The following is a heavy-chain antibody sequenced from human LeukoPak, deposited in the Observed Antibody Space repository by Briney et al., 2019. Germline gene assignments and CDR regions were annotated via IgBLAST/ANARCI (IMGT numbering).Heavy chain of an antibody. V-gene: IGHV3-66*02. D-gene: IGHD3-3*01. CDR1: GFTVSSNY. CDR2: IYGGGST. CDR3: ARLKYYDFWSGYYPRYFDY. J-gene: IGHJ4*02. Sequence: PGGSLRLSCAASGFTVSSNYMSWVRQAPGKGLEWVSVIYGGGSTYYADSVKGRFTISRDNSKNTLYLQMNSLRAEDTAVYYCARLKYYDFWSGYYPRYFDYWGQGTLVTVSS.